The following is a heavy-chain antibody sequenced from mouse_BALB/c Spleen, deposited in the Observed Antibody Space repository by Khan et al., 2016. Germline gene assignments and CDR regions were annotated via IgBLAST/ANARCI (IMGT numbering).Heavy chain of an antibody. CDR2: IDPENGDT. Sequence: VQLQQSGAELVRSGASVKLSCTASGFNIKDYYMHWVKQRPEQGLEWIGWIDPENGDTEFAPKFQGKATMTADTSSNTAYLHLSSLTSEDTAGYYCYAEVRRGYLDCWGQGTTLTVSS. CDR3: YAEVRRGYLDC. CDR1: GFNIKDYY. V-gene: IGHV14-4*02. J-gene: IGHJ2*01.